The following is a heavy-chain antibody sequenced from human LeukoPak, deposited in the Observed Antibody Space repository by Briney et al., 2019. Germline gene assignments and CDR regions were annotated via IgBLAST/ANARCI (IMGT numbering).Heavy chain of an antibody. J-gene: IGHJ4*02. CDR2: INHSGST. CDR3: ARGSYYDSSGYYSIGVVDY. Sequence: PSETLSLTCAVYGGSFSGYYWSWIREPPGKGLEWIGEINHSGSTNYNPSLKSRVTISVDTSKNQFSLKLSSVTAADTAVYYCARGSYYDSSGYYSIGVVDYWGQGTLVTVSS. CDR1: GGSFSGYY. D-gene: IGHD3-22*01. V-gene: IGHV4-34*01.